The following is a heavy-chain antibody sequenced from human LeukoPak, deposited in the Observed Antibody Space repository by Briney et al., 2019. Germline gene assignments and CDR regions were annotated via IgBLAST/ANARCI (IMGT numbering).Heavy chain of an antibody. CDR2: TNPGDSDT. CDR3: ASPPEAAYSRGVDY. CDR1: GYSFTSYW. Sequence: GESLKISCKGSGYSFTSYWIAWVRQMPGKGLEWMGITNPGDSDTRYSPSFQGQGTISADESISTAYLQWSSLRAEDTAVYYCASPPEAAYSRGVDYWGQGTLVTVSS. V-gene: IGHV5-51*01. J-gene: IGHJ4*02. D-gene: IGHD6-13*01.